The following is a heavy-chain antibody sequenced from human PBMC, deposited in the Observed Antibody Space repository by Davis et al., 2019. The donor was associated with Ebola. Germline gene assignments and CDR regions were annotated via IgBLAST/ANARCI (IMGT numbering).Heavy chain of an antibody. J-gene: IGHJ5*02. CDR3: ARGYSSSWYDLGGYNWFDP. V-gene: IGHV1-46*01. D-gene: IGHD6-13*01. CDR2: INPSGGST. CDR1: GYTFTSYY. Sequence: ASVKVSCKASGYTFTSYYMHWVRQAPGQGLEWMGIINPSGGSTSYAQKFQGRVTMTRDTSTSTVYMELSSLRSEDTAVYYCARGYSSSWYDLGGYNWFDPWGQGTLVTVSS.